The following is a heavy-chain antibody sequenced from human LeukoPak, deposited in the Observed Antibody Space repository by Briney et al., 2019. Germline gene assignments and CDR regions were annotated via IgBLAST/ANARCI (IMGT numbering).Heavy chain of an antibody. Sequence: ASVKVSCKPSGFTFTGQYLHWVRQAPGQGLEWMGWIYPESGGTNYAQKFRGRVTMTRDTSSDTAYLELSRLRSDDTAVYYCSGGGAKYDYWGQGTRVTVSS. CDR3: SGGGAKYDY. J-gene: IGHJ4*02. V-gene: IGHV1-2*02. D-gene: IGHD2-21*01. CDR2: IYPESGGT. CDR1: GFTFTGQY.